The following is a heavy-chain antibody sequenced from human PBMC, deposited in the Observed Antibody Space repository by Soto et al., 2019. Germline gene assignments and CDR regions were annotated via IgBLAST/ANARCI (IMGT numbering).Heavy chain of an antibody. D-gene: IGHD2-8*01. Sequence: GGSLRLSCTGSGFTFNSLSLHWVRQGPDKGLEWVAVVSFDGKVTYYADSVKGRFTVSRDNSKNTIYLQANSLRAEDTAVYYCAREPYGASQYFEYSGQGTPVTLSS. V-gene: IGHV3-30*04. CDR1: GFTFNSLS. J-gene: IGHJ4*02. CDR2: VSFDGKVT. CDR3: AREPYGASQYFEY.